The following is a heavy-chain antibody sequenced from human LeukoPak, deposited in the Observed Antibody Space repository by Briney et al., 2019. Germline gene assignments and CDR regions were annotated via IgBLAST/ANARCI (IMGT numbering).Heavy chain of an antibody. CDR3: ARVGYSRGYHYFDY. D-gene: IGHD6-25*01. CDR1: GFTFSSYG. J-gene: IGHJ4*02. Sequence: GGSLRLSCAASGFTFSSYGMHWVRQAPGKGLEWVAFIRYDGSNKYYADSVKGRFTISRDNAKNTLYPQMNSLRAEDTAVYYCARVGYSRGYHYFDYWGQGSLVTVSS. V-gene: IGHV3-30*02. CDR2: IRYDGSNK.